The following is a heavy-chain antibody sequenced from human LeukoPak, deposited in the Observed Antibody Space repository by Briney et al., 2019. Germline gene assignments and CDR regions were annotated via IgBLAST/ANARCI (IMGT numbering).Heavy chain of an antibody. D-gene: IGHD6-19*01. CDR1: GGSISSSSYY. CDR2: IYYSGSGRT. Sequence: SETLSLTCTVSGGSISSSSYYWGWIRQPPGKGLEWIGSIYYSGSGRTHYNPSLKSRVTISVGTSKNQFSLKLSSVTAADTAVFYCARHPSSGWTFFDYWGQGTLVTVSS. J-gene: IGHJ4*02. CDR3: ARHPSSGWTFFDY. V-gene: IGHV4-39*01.